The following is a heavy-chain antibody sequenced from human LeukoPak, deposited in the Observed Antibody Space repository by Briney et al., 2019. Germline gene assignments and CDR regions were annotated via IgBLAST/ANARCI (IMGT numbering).Heavy chain of an antibody. CDR2: IYYSGSP. J-gene: IGHJ4*02. CDR1: GGSISGYY. CDR3: ARHLAAAGTNFDY. V-gene: IGHV4-59*08. D-gene: IGHD6-13*01. Sequence: SETLSLTFTVSGGSISGYYWSWIRLPPGKGLEWIAYIYYSGSPDYNPSLKSRVTMSVDTSNNQFSLKLISVTAADTAVYYCARHLAAAGTNFDYWGQGTLVTVSS.